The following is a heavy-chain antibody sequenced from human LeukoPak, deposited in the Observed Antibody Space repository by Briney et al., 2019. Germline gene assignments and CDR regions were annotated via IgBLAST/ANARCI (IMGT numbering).Heavy chain of an antibody. CDR1: GGSISSYY. Sequence: SETLSLTCTVSGGSISSYYWSWIRQPPGKGLEWIGYIYYNGSTNYNPSLKSRVTISVDTSKNQFSLKLSSVTAADTAVYYCARVRITMIVVAWGQGTLVTVSS. CDR3: ARVRITMIVVA. D-gene: IGHD3-22*01. J-gene: IGHJ4*02. V-gene: IGHV4-59*08. CDR2: IYYNGST.